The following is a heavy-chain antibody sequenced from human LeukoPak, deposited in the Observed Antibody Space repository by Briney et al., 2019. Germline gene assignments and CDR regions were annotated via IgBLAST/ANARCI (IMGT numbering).Heavy chain of an antibody. CDR3: AGISYSGTWPVGY. CDR2: VTNSGSDT. CDR1: GFTFSTYA. Sequence: GGSLRLSCADSDSGFTFSTYAMSWVRQAPGKGLEWVSTVTNSGSDTYYADSVKGRFTISRDDSKNTIYLQMNTLITEDTALYYCAGISYSGTWPVGYWGQGTLVTVTA. V-gene: IGHV3-23*01. D-gene: IGHD6-6*01. J-gene: IGHJ4*02.